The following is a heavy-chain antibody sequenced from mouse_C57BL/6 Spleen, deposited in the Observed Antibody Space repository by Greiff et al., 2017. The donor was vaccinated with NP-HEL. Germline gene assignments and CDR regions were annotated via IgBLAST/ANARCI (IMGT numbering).Heavy chain of an antibody. CDR1: GFTFTDYY. CDR3: ARDEEDYGSSYFAY. J-gene: IGHJ3*01. Sequence: EVQVVESGGGLVQPGGSLSLSCAASGFTFTDYYMSWVRQPPGKALEWLGFIRNKANGYTTEYSASVKGRFTISRDNSHSILYLQMNALRAEDSATYYCARDEEDYGSSYFAYWGQGTLVTVSA. V-gene: IGHV7-3*01. D-gene: IGHD1-1*01. CDR2: IRNKANGYTT.